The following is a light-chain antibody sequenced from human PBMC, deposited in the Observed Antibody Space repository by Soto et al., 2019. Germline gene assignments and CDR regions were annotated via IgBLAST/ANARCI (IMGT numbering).Light chain of an antibody. V-gene: IGLV4-69*01. CDR3: QPWGTGSAIVV. Sequence: QLVLTQSPSASASLGASVMLTGTLSSGHGNYDIAWHQQQPEKGPRYLMKVNSGGSHIKGDGIPDRFSGSSSGAERYLFIYSLQSEDEDDYYCQPWGTGSAIVVFGGGTQLTVL. CDR2: VNSGGSH. CDR1: SGHGNYD. J-gene: IGLJ7*01.